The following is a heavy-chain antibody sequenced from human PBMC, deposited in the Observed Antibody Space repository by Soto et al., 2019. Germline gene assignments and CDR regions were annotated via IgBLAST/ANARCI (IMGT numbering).Heavy chain of an antibody. Sequence: GASVKVSCKASGYTFTGYYMHWVRQAPGQGLEWMGWINPNSGGTNYAQKFQGWVTMTRDTSISTAYMELSRLRSDDTAVYYCARDYYYDSSGYYPRRPYYYYYGMDVWGQGTTVTVSS. J-gene: IGHJ6*02. CDR2: INPNSGGT. CDR1: GYTFTGYY. V-gene: IGHV1-2*04. CDR3: ARDYYYDSSGYYPRRPYYYYYGMDV. D-gene: IGHD3-22*01.